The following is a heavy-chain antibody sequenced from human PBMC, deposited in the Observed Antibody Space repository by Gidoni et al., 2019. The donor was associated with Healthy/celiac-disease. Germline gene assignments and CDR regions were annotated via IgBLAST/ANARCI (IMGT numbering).Heavy chain of an antibody. Sequence: EVQLVESGGGLVQPGGSHRLSRAPSGVSFPITWVHWVRQVPGTGMVWVELIETGGTTTMYADSVKGRFTISRDDAKNTLYLQMNNLRVEDTAVYYCARDWYHAMDYWGQGTSVTVSS. D-gene: IGHD2-2*01. J-gene: IGHJ4*02. CDR1: GVSFPITW. V-gene: IGHV3-74*03. CDR3: ARDWYHAMDY. CDR2: IETGGTTT.